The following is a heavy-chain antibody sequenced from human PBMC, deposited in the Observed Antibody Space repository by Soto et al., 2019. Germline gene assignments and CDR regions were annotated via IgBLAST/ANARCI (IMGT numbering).Heavy chain of an antibody. CDR1: GFTFSSYA. CDR3: AKDGGGSGLLPSESDS. D-gene: IGHD2-15*01. V-gene: IGHV3-23*01. CDR2: ISGSGGST. Sequence: EVQLLESGGGLVQPGGSLRLSCAASGFTFSSYAMSWVRQAPGKGLEWVSAISGSGGSTYYADSVKGRFTISRDNSKNTLYLQMHSLRAEDTAVYYCAKDGGGSGLLPSESDSWGQGTLVTVSS. J-gene: IGHJ4*02.